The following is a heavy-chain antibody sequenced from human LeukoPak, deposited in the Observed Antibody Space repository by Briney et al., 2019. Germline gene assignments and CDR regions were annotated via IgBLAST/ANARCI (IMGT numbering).Heavy chain of an antibody. J-gene: IGHJ4*02. Sequence: PGGSLRLSCAASGFTFSSYAMHWVRQAPGKGLEWVSGISWNSGSIGYADSVKGRFTISRDNAKNSLYLQMNSLRAEDTALYYCAKDRSAILHRYYFDYWGQGTLVTVSS. CDR3: AKDRSAILHRYYFDY. CDR1: GFTFSSYA. CDR2: ISWNSGSI. V-gene: IGHV3-9*01.